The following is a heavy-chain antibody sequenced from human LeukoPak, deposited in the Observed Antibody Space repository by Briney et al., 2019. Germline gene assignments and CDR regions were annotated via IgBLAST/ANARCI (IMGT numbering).Heavy chain of an antibody. J-gene: IGHJ4*02. CDR1: GFTFSSYS. CDR3: AIGSPLDY. Sequence: GGSLGLSCAASGFTFSSYSMNWVRQAPGKGLEWVSYISSSSSTIYYADSVKGRFAISRDNAKNSLYLQMNSLRAEDTAVYYCAIGSPLDYWGQGTLVTVSS. CDR2: ISSSSSTI. D-gene: IGHD1-26*01. V-gene: IGHV3-48*01.